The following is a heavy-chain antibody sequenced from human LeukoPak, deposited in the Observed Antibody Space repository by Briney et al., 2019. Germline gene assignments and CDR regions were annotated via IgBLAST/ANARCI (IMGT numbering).Heavy chain of an antibody. Sequence: GGSLRLSCAASGFTFSSYAMSWVRQAPGKGLEWVSAISGSGGSTHYADSVKGRFTISRDNSKNTLYLQMNSLRAEDTAVYYCAKDVWASNYDILTGPDYWGQGTLVTVSS. CDR3: AKDVWASNYDILTGPDY. V-gene: IGHV3-23*01. CDR1: GFTFSSYA. D-gene: IGHD3-9*01. CDR2: ISGSGGST. J-gene: IGHJ4*02.